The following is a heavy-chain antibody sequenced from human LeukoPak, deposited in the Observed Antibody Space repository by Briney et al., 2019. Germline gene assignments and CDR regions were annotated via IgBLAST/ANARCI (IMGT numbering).Heavy chain of an antibody. D-gene: IGHD3-10*01. Sequence: SETLSLTCTVSGGSVSSGSYYWSWIRQPPGEGLEWIGYVFYSGSTNYNPSLKSRVTISVDTSKNQFSLELTSVTAADTAVYYCARDWMSRPFYSFASESSRGYFDLWGPGTLVTVSS. V-gene: IGHV4-61*01. CDR2: VFYSGST. CDR1: GGSVSSGSYY. CDR3: ARDWMSRPFYSFASESSRGYFDL. J-gene: IGHJ2*01.